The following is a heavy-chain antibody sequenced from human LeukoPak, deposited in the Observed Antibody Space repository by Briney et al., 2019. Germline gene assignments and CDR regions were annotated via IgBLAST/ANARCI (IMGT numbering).Heavy chain of an antibody. CDR3: ARDTKRGGYCSGGRCCPWFDF. Sequence: ASVKVSCKASGYTFPSYGISWVRQAPGQGLEWMGWISAHNGDTKYAQKLQGRVTMTTDMSTSTAYMDLRSLRSDDTAVYYCARDTKRGGYCSGGRCCPWFDFWGKRTLVTVSS. V-gene: IGHV1-18*01. D-gene: IGHD2-15*01. CDR2: ISAHNGDT. CDR1: GYTFPSYG. J-gene: IGHJ4*02.